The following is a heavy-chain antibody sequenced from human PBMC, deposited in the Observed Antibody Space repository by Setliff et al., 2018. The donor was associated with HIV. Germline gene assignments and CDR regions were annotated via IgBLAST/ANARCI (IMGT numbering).Heavy chain of an antibody. V-gene: IGHV1-69*05. CDR1: GSTFTSYA. CDR3: ARGVDGSYRKFFDN. Sequence: GASVKVSCKASGSTFTSYAINWVRQAPGQGLEWMGGIIPIFSTSNYAQKFQGRVTMTTDTSTSTVYMELSSLRSEDTAVYYCARGVDGSYRKFFDNWGQGTLVTVSS. CDR2: IIPIFSTS. D-gene: IGHD1-26*01. J-gene: IGHJ4*02.